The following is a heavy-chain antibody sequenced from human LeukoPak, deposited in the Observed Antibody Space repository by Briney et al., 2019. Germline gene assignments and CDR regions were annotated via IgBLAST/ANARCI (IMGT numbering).Heavy chain of an antibody. D-gene: IGHD3-10*01. J-gene: IGHJ5*02. CDR1: GFTFSTYA. V-gene: IGHV3-23*01. CDR3: AKSYYYGSGSYFRNNWFDP. CDR2: ISGSGGTT. Sequence: PGGSLRLSCTASGFTFSTYAMSWVRQAPGKGLEWVSGISGSGGTTYYADSVKGRFTTSRDNSKNTLYLQMDSLRAEDTAVYHCAKSYYYGSGSYFRNNWFDPWGQGTLVTVSS.